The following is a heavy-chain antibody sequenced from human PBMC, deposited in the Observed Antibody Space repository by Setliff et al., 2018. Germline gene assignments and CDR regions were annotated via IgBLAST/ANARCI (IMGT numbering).Heavy chain of an antibody. CDR2: IYDSGSS. D-gene: IGHD2-15*01. J-gene: IGHJ5*02. CDR1: GGSVSNSGFF. V-gene: IGHV4-39*01. Sequence: SETLSLTCTVSGGSVSNSGFFWGWLRQAPGKGLEWIGNIYDSGSSNYNASLKSRLIITRDTSKNQISLKLPSVTAADTAVYYCGRGFSRIEGWGNWFDPWGQGILVT. CDR3: GRGFSRIEGWGNWFDP.